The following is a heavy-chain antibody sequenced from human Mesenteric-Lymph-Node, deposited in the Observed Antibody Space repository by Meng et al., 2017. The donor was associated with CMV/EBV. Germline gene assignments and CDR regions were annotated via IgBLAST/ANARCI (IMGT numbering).Heavy chain of an antibody. J-gene: IGHJ3*02. Sequence: GESLKISCAASGFTFSSYGMHWVRQAPGKGLEWVAFIRYDGSNKYYADSVKGRFTISIDNSKNTLYLQMNSLRPEDTAVYYCVRDTRVGTTTDAFDIRGQGTMVTVS. V-gene: IGHV3-30*02. CDR3: VRDTRVGTTTDAFDI. D-gene: IGHD1-26*01. CDR1: GFTFSSYG. CDR2: IRYDGSNK.